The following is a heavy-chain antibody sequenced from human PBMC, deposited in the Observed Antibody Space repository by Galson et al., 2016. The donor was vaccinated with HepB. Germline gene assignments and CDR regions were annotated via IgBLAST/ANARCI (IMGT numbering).Heavy chain of an antibody. V-gene: IGHV4/OR15-8*01. D-gene: IGHD2/OR15-2a*01. CDR2: ISRRGRP. Sequence: SETLSLTCTVSGGSITGTNWWGWDRQTPGKGLEFIGEISRRGRPNYSPSLESRVTMSVDMPKNQFSLEVASVTAADTAVYYCVRILFGFKGMDVWGQGTTVTVSS. J-gene: IGHJ6*02. CDR1: GGSITGTNW. CDR3: VRILFGFKGMDV.